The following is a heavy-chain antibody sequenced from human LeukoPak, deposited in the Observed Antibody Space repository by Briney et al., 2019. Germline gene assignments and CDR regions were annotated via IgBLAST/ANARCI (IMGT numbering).Heavy chain of an antibody. J-gene: IGHJ4*02. CDR1: GFTFGNYA. Sequence: PGGSLTLSCTASGFTFGNYALSWFRQAPGKGLEWVAFIRSKTYRGTTEYAASVKGRFTISRDDSKSIAYLQMNSLKTEDTAVYYCARANSFDSSGYYFDYWGQGTLVTVSS. CDR3: ARANSFDSSGYYFDY. CDR2: IRSKTYRGTT. D-gene: IGHD3-22*01. V-gene: IGHV3-49*03.